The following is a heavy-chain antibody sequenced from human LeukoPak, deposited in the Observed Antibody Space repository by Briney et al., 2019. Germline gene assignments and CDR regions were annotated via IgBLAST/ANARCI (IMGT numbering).Heavy chain of an antibody. CDR1: GGSFSGYY. CDR2: INHSGST. D-gene: IGHD6-13*01. J-gene: IGHJ1*01. V-gene: IGHV4-34*01. Sequence: TSETLSLTCAVYGGSFSGYYWSWIRQPPGKGLEWIGEINHSGSTNYNPPLKSRVTISVDTSKNQFSLKLSSVTAADTAVYYCARGPKQLVPRYFQHWGQGTLVTVSS. CDR3: ARGPKQLVPRYFQH.